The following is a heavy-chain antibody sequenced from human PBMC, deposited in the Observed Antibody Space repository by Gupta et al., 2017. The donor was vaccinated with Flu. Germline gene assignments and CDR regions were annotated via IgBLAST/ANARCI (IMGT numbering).Heavy chain of an antibody. Sequence: GMHGVRQAPGKGLEWVAFISYDGGSKYYADSVKGRFTISRDNSKNTLYLQVNSLRAEDTAVYYCAKQDQPPLMYYYYYMDVWGKGTTVIVSS. V-gene: IGHV3-30*18. J-gene: IGHJ6*03. CDR3: AKQDQPPLMYYYYYMDV. CDR2: ISYDGGSK. D-gene: IGHD2-2*01. CDR1: G.